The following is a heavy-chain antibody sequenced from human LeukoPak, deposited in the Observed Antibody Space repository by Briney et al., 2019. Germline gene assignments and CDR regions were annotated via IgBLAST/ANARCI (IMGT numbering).Heavy chain of an antibody. J-gene: IGHJ5*02. V-gene: IGHV3-53*01. CDR2: IYSGGST. CDR3: ASYGDYDEFDP. CDR1: GFTFSSYA. Sequence: PGGSLRLSCAASGFTFSSYAMSWVRQAPGKGLEWVSVIYSGGSTYYADSVKGRFTISRDNSKNTLYLQMNSLRAEDTAVYYCASYGDYDEFDPWGQGTLVTVSS. D-gene: IGHD4-17*01.